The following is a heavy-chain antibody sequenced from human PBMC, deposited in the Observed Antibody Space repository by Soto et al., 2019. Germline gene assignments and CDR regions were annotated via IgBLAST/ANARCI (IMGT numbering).Heavy chain of an antibody. V-gene: IGHV4-4*07. D-gene: IGHD2-2*01. CDR3: ARGPGSALVIPPGAPIRRPDNWFDP. CDR2: IFSNGNT. CDR1: CVSIISYY. Sequence: PSVTLSHTCSFACVSIISYYLSLLRPTPGKELEWIVRIFSNGNTNYNPSLNRRVVMSVDTSKNDFFLRLTSVTAADTAIYYCARGPGSALVIPPGAPIRRPDNWFDPCGQAHQVSVS. J-gene: IGHJ5*02.